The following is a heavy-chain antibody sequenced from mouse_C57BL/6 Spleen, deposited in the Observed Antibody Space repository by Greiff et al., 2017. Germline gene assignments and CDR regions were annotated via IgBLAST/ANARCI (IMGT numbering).Heavy chain of an antibody. J-gene: IGHJ4*01. CDR1: GFTFSDYY. V-gene: IGHV5-12*01. CDR3: ARRGDRYAMDY. CDR2: ISNGGGST. Sequence: DVQLVESGGGLVQPGGSLKLSCAASGFTFSDYYMYWVRQTPEKRLEWVAYISNGGGSTYYPDTVKGRFTISRDNAKNTLYLQMSRLKSEDTAMYYCARRGDRYAMDYWGQGTSVTVSS. D-gene: IGHD3-3*01.